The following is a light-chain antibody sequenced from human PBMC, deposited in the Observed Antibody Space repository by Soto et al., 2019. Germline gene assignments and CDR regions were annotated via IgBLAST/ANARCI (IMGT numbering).Light chain of an antibody. CDR2: EVS. CDR1: SSDVGGYNY. Sequence: QSALTQPPSASGSPGHSVTISCTGTSSDVGGYNYVSWYQQHPGKVPKLIIYEVSKRPSGVPDRFSGSKSGNTASLTVSGLQAEDEADYYCSSYAGSNNFVVFGGGTKVTVL. J-gene: IGLJ3*02. V-gene: IGLV2-8*01. CDR3: SSYAGSNNFVV.